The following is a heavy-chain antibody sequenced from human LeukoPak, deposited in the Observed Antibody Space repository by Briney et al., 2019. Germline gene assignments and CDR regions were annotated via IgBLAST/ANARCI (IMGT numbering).Heavy chain of an antibody. V-gene: IGHV1-69*04. D-gene: IGHD6-13*01. CDR2: IIPILGIA. CDR3: ATSDHSSSWYNAEYFQH. J-gene: IGHJ1*01. CDR1: GGTFSSYA. Sequence: LGASVKVSCKASGGTFSSYAISWVRQAPGQGLEWMERIIPILGIANYAQKFQGRVTITADKSTSTAYMELSSLRSEDTAVYYCATSDHSSSWYNAEYFQHWGQGTLVTVSS.